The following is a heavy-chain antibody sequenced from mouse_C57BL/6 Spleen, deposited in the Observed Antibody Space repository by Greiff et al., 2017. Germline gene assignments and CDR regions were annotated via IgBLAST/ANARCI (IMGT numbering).Heavy chain of an antibody. D-gene: IGHD2-4*01. J-gene: IGHJ2*01. CDR1: GYAFSSSW. CDR2: IYPGDGDT. CDR3: ARPYYYYGRCDY. V-gene: IGHV1-82*01. Sequence: VQLQESGPELVKPGASVKISCKASGYAFSSSWMNWVKQRPGKGLEWIGRIYPGDGDTNYNGKFKGKATLTADKSSSTAYMQLCSLTSEDSAVYFCARPYYYYGRCDYWGQGTTLTVSS.